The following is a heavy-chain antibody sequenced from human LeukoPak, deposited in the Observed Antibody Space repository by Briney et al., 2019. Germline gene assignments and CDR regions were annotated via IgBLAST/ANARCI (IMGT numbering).Heavy chain of an antibody. Sequence: AGGSLRLSCAASGFTFTTYAMSWVRQAPGKGLEWVSAISDIGVASYYADSVKGRFTISRDNSKNTLYLQMSSLRVEDTAVYYCAKRYGSGSLYYFDYWGQGTLVTVSS. CDR3: AKRYGSGSLYYFDY. CDR2: ISDIGVAS. CDR1: GFTFTTYA. J-gene: IGHJ4*02. D-gene: IGHD3-10*01. V-gene: IGHV3-23*01.